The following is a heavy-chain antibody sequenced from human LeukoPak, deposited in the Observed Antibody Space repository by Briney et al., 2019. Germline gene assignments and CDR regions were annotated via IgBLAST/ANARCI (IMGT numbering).Heavy chain of an antibody. V-gene: IGHV4-39*01. D-gene: IGHD4-11*01. CDR1: GGSISSNSYY. CDR2: IYYSGST. Sequence: SETLSLTCTVSGGSISSNSYYWGWIRQPPGKGLEWIGSIYYSGSTYYNPSLESRVTISVDTSKNQFSLKLSSVTAADTAVYYCARAIGDYSNNFDYWGQGTLVTVSS. J-gene: IGHJ4*02. CDR3: ARAIGDYSNNFDY.